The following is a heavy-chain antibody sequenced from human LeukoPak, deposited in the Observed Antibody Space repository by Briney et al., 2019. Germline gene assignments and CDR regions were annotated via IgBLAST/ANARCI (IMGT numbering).Heavy chain of an antibody. CDR3: ARDGVNWGIDL. J-gene: IGHJ5*02. CDR1: GLTFRLYG. V-gene: IGHV3-33*01. D-gene: IGHD7-27*01. CDR2: ILNDGSNQ. Sequence: GKSLRLSCAASGLTFRLYGMHWVRQAPGKGLEWAAVILNDGSNQYYADSVKGRFTVSRDNSKNTVFLQVNSLRADDTAVYYCARDGVNWGIDLWGQGTLVIVSS.